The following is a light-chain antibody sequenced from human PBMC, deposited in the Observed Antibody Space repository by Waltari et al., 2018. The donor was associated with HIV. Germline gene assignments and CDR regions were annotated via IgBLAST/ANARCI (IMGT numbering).Light chain of an antibody. V-gene: IGLV1-47*01. Sequence: QSVLTQPPSTSGTPGQRVTISCSGSSPNIGATWVCLFQQLPGTAPKLLIYRNNQRPSGVPDRYSASKSGTSASLAISDLRADDEADYYCAAWDDNLSAVVFGGRTKLSVL. CDR3: AAWDDNLSAVV. CDR2: RNN. CDR1: SPNIGATW. J-gene: IGLJ2*01.